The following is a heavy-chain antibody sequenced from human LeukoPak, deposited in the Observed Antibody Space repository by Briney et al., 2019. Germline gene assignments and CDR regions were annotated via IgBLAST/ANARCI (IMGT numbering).Heavy chain of an antibody. CDR1: GFTFSSYG. D-gene: IGHD2-2*01. J-gene: IGHJ4*02. CDR2: HFASNK. Sequence: GGSLRLSCAASGFTFSSYGMHWVRQAPGKGLEWVAWHFASNKYYAESVRGRFTMSRGNSKSTLYLQMDSLRVEDTAVYYCARGLCSTTSCFDYWGQGTLVSVSS. V-gene: IGHV3-33*08. CDR3: ARGLCSTTSCFDY.